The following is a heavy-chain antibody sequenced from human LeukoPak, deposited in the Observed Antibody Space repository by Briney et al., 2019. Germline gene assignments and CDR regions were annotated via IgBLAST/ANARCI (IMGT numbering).Heavy chain of an antibody. Sequence: GGSLRLSCAAFGFTFSNYWMSWVRQAPGKGLEWVANIKRDGSEEYYVGSVKGRFTISRDNAKNSLYLQMNSLRAEDTAVYYCATNRWFGEPDYWGQGTLVTVSS. J-gene: IGHJ4*02. V-gene: IGHV3-7*01. CDR1: GFTFSNYW. CDR3: ATNRWFGEPDY. CDR2: IKRDGSEE. D-gene: IGHD3-10*01.